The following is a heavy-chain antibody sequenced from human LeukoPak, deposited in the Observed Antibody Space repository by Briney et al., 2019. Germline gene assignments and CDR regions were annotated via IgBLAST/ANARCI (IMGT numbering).Heavy chain of an antibody. Sequence: ASVKVSCKASGYTFTGYYMHWVRQAPGQGLEWMARINPNSGGTNYAQKFQGRVTMTRDTSISTAYMELSRLRSDDTAVYYCARAADSGSTYYFDYWGQGTLVTVSS. J-gene: IGHJ4*02. V-gene: IGHV1-2*06. CDR1: GYTFTGYY. D-gene: IGHD3-22*01. CDR3: ARAADSGSTYYFDY. CDR2: INPNSGGT.